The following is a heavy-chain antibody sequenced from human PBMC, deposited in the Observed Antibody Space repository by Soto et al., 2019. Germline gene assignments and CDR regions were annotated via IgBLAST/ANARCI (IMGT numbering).Heavy chain of an antibody. V-gene: IGHV4-61*01. D-gene: IGHD3-3*01. CDR1: GGSISSGHNN. CDR2: IYYSGST. Sequence: TSETLTLTCTVSGGSISSGHNNWSWIRQPPGKGLEWFGYIYYSGSTNYNPSLKSRVTISVDTSKNQFSLKLSSVAAADTAVYYSARDPTTRSYYDFWSGHYGMDVWGQGTTVTVSS. CDR3: ARDPTTRSYYDFWSGHYGMDV. J-gene: IGHJ6*02.